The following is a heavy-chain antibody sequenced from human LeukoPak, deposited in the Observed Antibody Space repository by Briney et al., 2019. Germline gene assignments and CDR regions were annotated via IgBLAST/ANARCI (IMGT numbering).Heavy chain of an antibody. V-gene: IGHV3-21*06. CDR3: ARVGSYGMDV. Sequence: PGGSLRLSCAASGFTFSAYSMNWVRQAPGKGLEWVSSISSSSSYIYYADSVKGRFTISRDNAKNSLYLQMNDLRAEDTAVYYCARVGSYGMDVWGQGTTVTVSS. J-gene: IGHJ6*02. D-gene: IGHD3-10*01. CDR1: GFTFSAYS. CDR2: ISSSSSYI.